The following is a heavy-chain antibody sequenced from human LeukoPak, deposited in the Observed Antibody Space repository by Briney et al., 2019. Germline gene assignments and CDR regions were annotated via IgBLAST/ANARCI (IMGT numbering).Heavy chain of an antibody. Sequence: GGSLRLSCAASGFTFSSYSMNWVRQAPGKGLEWVSSISSSSSYIYYADSVKGRLTISRDNAKNSLYLQMNSLRAEDTAVYYCARYGDYDFWSGRYHYYFDYWGQGTLVTVSS. CDR2: ISSSSSYI. V-gene: IGHV3-21*01. J-gene: IGHJ4*02. D-gene: IGHD3-3*01. CDR3: ARYGDYDFWSGRYHYYFDY. CDR1: GFTFSSYS.